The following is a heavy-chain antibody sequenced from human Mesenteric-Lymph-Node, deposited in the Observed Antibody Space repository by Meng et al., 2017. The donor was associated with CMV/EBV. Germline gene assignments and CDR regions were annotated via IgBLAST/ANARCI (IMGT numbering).Heavy chain of an antibody. Sequence: QLQRGAQGLWKPPKTLPPTCRVYGGAFSGYYWSWIRQPPGKGLEWIGEINHSGSTNYNPSLKSRVTISVDTSKNQFSLKLSSVTAADTAVYYCARHQRWLKSEGGFNYWGQGTLVTVSS. CDR2: INHSGST. CDR3: ARHQRWLKSEGGFNY. J-gene: IGHJ4*02. V-gene: IGHV4-34*01. CDR1: GGAFSGYY. D-gene: IGHD4-23*01.